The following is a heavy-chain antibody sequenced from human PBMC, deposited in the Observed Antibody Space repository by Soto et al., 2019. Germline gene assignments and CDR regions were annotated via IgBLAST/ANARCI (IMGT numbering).Heavy chain of an antibody. CDR1: GGSFSAYY. D-gene: IGHD2-8*01. Sequence: PSETLSLTCAVYGGSFSAYYWAWIRQSPGKGLEWIGEIDHSGSTNFNPSLKSRVIISVETSKNQFSLKLTSVTAADTAVYYCARTNRRRVLFDYYYYGMDVWGQGATVTV. V-gene: IGHV4-34*01. CDR3: ARTNRRRVLFDYYYYGMDV. CDR2: IDHSGST. J-gene: IGHJ6*02.